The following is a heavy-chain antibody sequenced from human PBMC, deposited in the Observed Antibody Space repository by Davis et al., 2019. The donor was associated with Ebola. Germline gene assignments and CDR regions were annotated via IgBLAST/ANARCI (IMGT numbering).Heavy chain of an antibody. Sequence: PSETLSLTCTVSGGSISSGDYYWSWIRQPPGKGLEWIGYIYYSGSTYYNPSLKSRVTISVDTSKNQFSPKLSSVTAADTAVYYCARAPALYQVFDYWGQGTLVTVSS. J-gene: IGHJ4*02. D-gene: IGHD2-2*01. CDR1: GGSISSGDYY. CDR2: IYYSGST. CDR3: ARAPALYQVFDY. V-gene: IGHV4-30-4*08.